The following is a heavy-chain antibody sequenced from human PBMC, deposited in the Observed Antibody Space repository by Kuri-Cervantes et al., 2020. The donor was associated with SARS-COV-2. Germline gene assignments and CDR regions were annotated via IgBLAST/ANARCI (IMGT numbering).Heavy chain of an antibody. CDR2: ISCNSGSI. J-gene: IGHJ3*01. Sequence: GGSLRLSCAASGFTFDDYAMHWVRQAPGKGLEWVSGISCNSGSIGYADSVKGRFSISRDNSKNTLYLHMNSLRAEDTAVYFCARDSAAWLWGDACDVWGQGTMVTVSS. CDR1: GFTFDDYA. D-gene: IGHD3-16*01. V-gene: IGHV3-9*01. CDR3: ARDSAAWLWGDACDV.